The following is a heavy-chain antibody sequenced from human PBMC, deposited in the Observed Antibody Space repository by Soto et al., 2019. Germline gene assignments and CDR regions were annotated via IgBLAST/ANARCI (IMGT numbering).Heavy chain of an antibody. D-gene: IGHD5-18*01. V-gene: IGHV4-61*01. CDR1: GGSVSSGSYY. CDR3: ARDRRYSYGYYYYGMDV. Sequence: PSETLSLTCTVSGGSVSSGSYYWSWIRQPPGKGLEWIGYIYYSGSTNYNPSLKSRVTISVDTSKNQFSLKLSSVTAADTAVYYCARDRRYSYGYYYYGMDVWGQGTTVTSP. J-gene: IGHJ6*02. CDR2: IYYSGST.